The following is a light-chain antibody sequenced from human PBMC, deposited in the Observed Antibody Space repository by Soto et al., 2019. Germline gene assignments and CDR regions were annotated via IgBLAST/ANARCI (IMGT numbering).Light chain of an antibody. V-gene: IGLV2-14*01. CDR2: DVS. J-gene: IGLJ2*01. CDR3: SSYTSSSTVV. Sequence: QSALIQPASVSGSPGQSITISCTGTSSDVGGYNYVSWYHQHPGKAPKPMIYDVSNRPSGVSNRFSGSKSGNTASLTLSGRQAEDEADYYCSSYTSSSTVVFGGGTKLTVL. CDR1: SSDVGGYNY.